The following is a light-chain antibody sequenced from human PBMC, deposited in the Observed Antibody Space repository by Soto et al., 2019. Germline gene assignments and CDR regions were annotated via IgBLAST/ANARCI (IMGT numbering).Light chain of an antibody. CDR1: SSNIGAGYD. J-gene: IGLJ3*02. CDR3: QSYDSSLSGSM. V-gene: IGLV1-40*01. Sequence: QSVLTQPPSVSGAPGQRVTISCTGSSSNIGAGYDVHWYQHLPGKSPKLLIYDNNNRPSGVPDRFSGSKSGTAASLAITGLQAEDEADYYFQSYDSSLSGSMFCGVTKLTVL. CDR2: DNN.